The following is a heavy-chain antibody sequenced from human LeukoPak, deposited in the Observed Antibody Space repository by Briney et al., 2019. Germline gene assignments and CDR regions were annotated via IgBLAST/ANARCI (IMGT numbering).Heavy chain of an antibody. V-gene: IGHV4-4*09. CDR1: GGSISSYY. J-gene: IGHJ6*03. D-gene: IGHD5-12*01. Sequence: SETLSLTCSVSGGSISSYYWSWIRQPPGKGLEWLAFIYTDGSTNYNPSLKSRVTISVDTSSNQFSLKLSSVTAADTAVCFCAKTGNGYDPLYYYYYMDVWGKGTTVTVSS. CDR2: IYTDGST. CDR3: AKTGNGYDPLYYYYYMDV.